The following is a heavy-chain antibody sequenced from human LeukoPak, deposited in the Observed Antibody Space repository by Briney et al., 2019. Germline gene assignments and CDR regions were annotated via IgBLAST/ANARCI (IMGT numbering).Heavy chain of an antibody. J-gene: IGHJ4*02. V-gene: IGHV4-39*01. CDR3: ATNEWSGYYFEY. D-gene: IGHD3-3*01. Sequence: SESLSLTCTVSGGSISSSSYYWGWIRQPPGKGLEWIGSIYSSGSTYYNPSLKSRVTISVDTSKNQFSLKLSSVTAADTAVYYCATNEWSGYYFEYWGQGTLVPVSS. CDR2: IYSSGST. CDR1: GGSISSSSYY.